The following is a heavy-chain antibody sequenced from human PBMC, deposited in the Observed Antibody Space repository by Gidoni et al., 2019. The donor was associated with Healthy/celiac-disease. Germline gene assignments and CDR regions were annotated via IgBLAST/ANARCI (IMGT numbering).Heavy chain of an antibody. Sequence: QVQLVESGGGVVQPGRSLRLSCAPSGFTCGSYGRHRVRQAPGKGREWGVVIWYDRRNKYYADSVKGRFTISRDNSKNTLYLQMNSLRAEDTAVYYCARGLTGYSSSLFDYWGQGTLVTVSS. D-gene: IGHD6-13*01. V-gene: IGHV3-33*01. CDR2: IWYDRRNK. CDR3: ARGLTGYSSSLFDY. CDR1: GFTCGSYG. J-gene: IGHJ4*02.